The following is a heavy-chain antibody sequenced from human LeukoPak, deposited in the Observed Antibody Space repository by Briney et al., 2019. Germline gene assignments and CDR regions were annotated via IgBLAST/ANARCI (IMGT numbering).Heavy chain of an antibody. J-gene: IGHJ6*02. V-gene: IGHV3-23*01. CDR3: AKDRDYGDYVRSSGYYYYYGMDV. Sequence: QSGGSLRLSCAASGFTFSSYAMSWVRQAPGKGLEWVSGISGSGGSTYYADSVKGRFTISRDNSKNTLYPQMNSLRAEDTAVYYCAKDRDYGDYVRSSGYYYYYGMDVWGQGTTVTVSS. D-gene: IGHD4-17*01. CDR2: ISGSGGST. CDR1: GFTFSSYA.